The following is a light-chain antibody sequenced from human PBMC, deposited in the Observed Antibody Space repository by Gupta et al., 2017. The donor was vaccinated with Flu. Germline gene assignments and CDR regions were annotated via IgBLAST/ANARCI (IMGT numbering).Light chain of an antibody. CDR3: QQDNNWTT. CDR2: AAS. J-gene: IGKJ4*01. V-gene: IGKV3D-15*01. CDR1: QSVSSY. Sequence: EIVMTQSPATLSVSPGERATLSCRASQSVSSYLAWYQQKPGQAPRLLIYAASTRATGIPARFSGSGSGTEFTLTISSLQSEDFAVYYCQQDNNWTTFGGGTKVEIK.